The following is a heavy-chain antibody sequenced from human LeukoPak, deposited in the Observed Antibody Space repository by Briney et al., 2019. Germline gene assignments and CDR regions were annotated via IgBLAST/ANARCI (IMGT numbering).Heavy chain of an antibody. CDR2: ISSSSYI. V-gene: IGHV3-21*01. CDR1: GFTFSRYS. CDR3: ARKPPSSDY. J-gene: IGHJ4*02. D-gene: IGHD3-10*01. Sequence: GGSLRLFCAASGFTFSRYSTNWVRQAPGKGLELVSPISSSSYIYYAGSLKGRFTISRDNAKNSLYLQMNSLRAEDTAVYYCARKPPSSDYWGQGTLVTVSS.